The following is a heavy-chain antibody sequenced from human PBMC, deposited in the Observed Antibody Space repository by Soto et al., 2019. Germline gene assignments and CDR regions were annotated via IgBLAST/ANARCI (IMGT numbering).Heavy chain of an antibody. D-gene: IGHD3-10*01. V-gene: IGHV4-39*07. Sequence: SETLSLTCTISGGSISSSSYYWGWIRQPPGKGLEWIGSIYYSGSTNYNPSLKSRVTISVDTSKNQFSLKLSSVTAADTAVYYCARGKLLPKPWGLYYGRYVWGQGTTVTVSS. J-gene: IGHJ6*02. CDR3: ARGKLLPKPWGLYYGRYV. CDR2: IYYSGST. CDR1: GGSISSSSYY.